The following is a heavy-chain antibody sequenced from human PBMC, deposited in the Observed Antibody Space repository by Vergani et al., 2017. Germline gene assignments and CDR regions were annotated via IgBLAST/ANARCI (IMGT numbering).Heavy chain of an antibody. CDR1: GGTFSSYA. D-gene: IGHD6-13*01. V-gene: IGHV1-69*12. Sequence: QVQLVQSGAEVKKPGSSVKVSCKASGGTFSSYAISWVRQAPGQGLEWMGGIIPIFGTANYAQKFQGRVTITADESTSTAYMELSSLRSEDTAGYYWARGPVSREAALYRRFDYWGQGTLVTVSS. CDR3: ARGPVSREAALYRRFDY. CDR2: IIPIFGTA. J-gene: IGHJ4*02.